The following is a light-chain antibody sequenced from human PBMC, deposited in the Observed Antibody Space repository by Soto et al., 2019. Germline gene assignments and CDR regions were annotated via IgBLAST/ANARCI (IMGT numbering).Light chain of an antibody. CDR2: KAS. V-gene: IGKV1-5*03. CDR3: QQYNSYPLT. J-gene: IGKJ4*01. Sequence: DIQMTPSPSTLSASVVDRVTITCRASQSISSWLAWYQQKPGKAPKLLIYKASSLESGVPSRFSGSGSGTEFTLTISSLQPDDFATYYCQQYNSYPLTFGGGTKVDIK. CDR1: QSISSW.